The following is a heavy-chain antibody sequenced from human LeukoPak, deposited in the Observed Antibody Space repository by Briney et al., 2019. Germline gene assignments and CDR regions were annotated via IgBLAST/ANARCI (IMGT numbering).Heavy chain of an antibody. V-gene: IGHV3-74*01. D-gene: IGHD2-15*01. CDR1: GFTFSNYW. CDR2: IKGDGSYT. CDR3: AKELRD. J-gene: IGHJ4*02. Sequence: GGSLRLSCAASGFTFSNYWMHWVRQAPVKGLVWVSRIKGDGSYTNYADSVKGRFTISRDNAKNTLYLQMNSLRAEDTAVYYCAKELRDWGQGTLVTVSS.